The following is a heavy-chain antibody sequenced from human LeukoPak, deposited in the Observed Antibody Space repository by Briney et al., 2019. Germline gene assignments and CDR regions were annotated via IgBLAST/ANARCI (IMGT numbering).Heavy chain of an antibody. V-gene: IGHV4-34*01. CDR2: INHSGST. Sequence: PSETLSLTCAVYGGSFSGYYWSWIRQPPGKGLEWIGEINHSGSTNYNPSLKSRVTVSVDTSKNQFSLKLSSVTAADTAVYYCARHTPGLLPLDYWGQGTLVTVSS. D-gene: IGHD2-15*01. CDR3: ARHTPGLLPLDY. J-gene: IGHJ4*02. CDR1: GGSFSGYY.